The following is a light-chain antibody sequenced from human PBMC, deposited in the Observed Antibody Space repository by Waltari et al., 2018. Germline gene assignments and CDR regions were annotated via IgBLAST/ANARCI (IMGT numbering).Light chain of an antibody. CDR1: NNL. Sequence: QSALTQPASVSGSPGQSITIPCSATNNLVSWYQQFPGKVPKLVIYATTERPSGVSNRFSGSKSGDTASLTISGLQPGDEADYYCCSYEPFNRVFGGGTKLTVL. CDR3: CSYEPFNRV. V-gene: IGLV2-23*01. CDR2: ATT. J-gene: IGLJ3*02.